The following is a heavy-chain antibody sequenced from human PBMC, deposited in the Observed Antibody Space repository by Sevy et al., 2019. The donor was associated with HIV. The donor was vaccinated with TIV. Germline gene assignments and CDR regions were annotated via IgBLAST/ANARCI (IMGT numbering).Heavy chain of an antibody. CDR2: VSQSGSA. Sequence: SETLSLTCAVSGVSFSDYYWAWIRQPPGKGLEWIGEVSQSGSANYNPSLRSRVIMSLDTSNNHFSLKSTSVTAADTAVYYCARGPLFSPEYCSGGTCPTIDYWSQGTLVTVSS. CDR1: GVSFSDYY. CDR3: ARGPLFSPEYCSGGTCPTIDY. D-gene: IGHD2-15*01. J-gene: IGHJ4*02. V-gene: IGHV4-34*01.